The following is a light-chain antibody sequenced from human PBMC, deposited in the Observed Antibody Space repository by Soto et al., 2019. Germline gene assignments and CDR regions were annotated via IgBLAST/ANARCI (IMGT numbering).Light chain of an antibody. CDR2: DVS. J-gene: IGLJ2*01. V-gene: IGLV2-14*01. Sequence: QSVLAQPASVSGSPGQSITISCTGTSSDVGGYNYVSWYQQHPGKAPKLMIYDVSNRPLGVSNRFSGSKSGNTASLTISGLQAEDEADYYCSSYTTSSTVLFGGGTQLTAL. CDR1: SSDVGGYNY. CDR3: SSYTTSSTVL.